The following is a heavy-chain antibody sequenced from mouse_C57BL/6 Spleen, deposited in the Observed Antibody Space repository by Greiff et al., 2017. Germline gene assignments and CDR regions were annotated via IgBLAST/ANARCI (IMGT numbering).Heavy chain of an antibody. Sequence: EVQVVESGGGLVKPGGSLKLSCAASGFTFSSYAMSWVRQTPEKRLEWVATISDGGSYTYYPDNVKGRFTISRDNAKNNLYLQMSHLKSEDTAMYYCARRGFYYGNSYYFDYWGQGTTLTVSS. V-gene: IGHV5-4*01. CDR1: GFTFSSYA. CDR3: ARRGFYYGNSYYFDY. J-gene: IGHJ2*01. CDR2: ISDGGSYT. D-gene: IGHD2-1*01.